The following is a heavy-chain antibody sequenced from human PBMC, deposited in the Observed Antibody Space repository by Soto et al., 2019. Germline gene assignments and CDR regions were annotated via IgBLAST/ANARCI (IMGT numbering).Heavy chain of an antibody. D-gene: IGHD6-13*01. CDR2: ISYDGSNK. J-gene: IGHJ4*02. V-gene: IGHV3-30*18. CDR3: AKEGSSSSFGY. CDR1: GFTFSSYG. Sequence: GGSLRLSCAASGFTFSSYGMHWVRQAPGKGLEWVAVISYDGSNKYYADSVKGRFTISRDNSKNTLYLQMNSLRAEDTAVYYCAKEGSSSSFGYWGQGTLVTVSS.